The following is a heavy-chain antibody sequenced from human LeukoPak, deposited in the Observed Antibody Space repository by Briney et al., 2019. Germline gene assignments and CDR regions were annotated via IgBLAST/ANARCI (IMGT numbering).Heavy chain of an antibody. CDR1: EFSFISYG. V-gene: IGHV5-51*01. J-gene: IGHJ4*02. D-gene: IGHD2-2*02. CDR2: IYPGDSDT. CDR3: ARNLGYCSSTSCYTPHFDY. Sequence: GESLQISCKCSEFSFISYGMGWAGQLPGKGLEWMGLIYPGDSDTRYSTSFQGQVTISATKSISTAYLQWSSLKASDTAMYYCARNLGYCSSTSCYTPHFDYWGQGTLVTVSS.